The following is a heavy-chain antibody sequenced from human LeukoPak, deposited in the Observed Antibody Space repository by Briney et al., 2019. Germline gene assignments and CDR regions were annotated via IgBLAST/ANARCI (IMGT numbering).Heavy chain of an antibody. CDR2: IYPGDSDT. Sequence: HGESLKISCKGSGYSFTSYWIGWVRPMPGKGLEWMGIIYPGDSDTRYSPSFQGQVTISADKSISTAYLQWSSLKASDTAMYYCARGVPAAIRYYYYGMDVWGQGTTVTVSS. D-gene: IGHD2-2*02. J-gene: IGHJ6*02. CDR3: ARGVPAAIRYYYYGMDV. CDR1: GYSFTSYW. V-gene: IGHV5-51*01.